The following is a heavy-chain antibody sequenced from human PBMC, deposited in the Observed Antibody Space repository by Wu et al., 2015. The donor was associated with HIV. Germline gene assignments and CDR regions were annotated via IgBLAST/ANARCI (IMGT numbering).Heavy chain of an antibody. CDR3: TRSTFAGGSDTWYSFDK. D-gene: IGHD2-15*01. J-gene: IGHJ4*02. CDR1: RGSFSSYA. V-gene: IGHV1-69*13. CDR2: IIPLFGAP. Sequence: QVQLVQSGAEVKKPGSSVKVSCKTSRGSFSSYAISWVRQAPGQGLEWMGRIIPLFGAPNFAQKLQGRFTITADESTSTAYMELSSLRSEDTAVYFCTRSTFAGGSDTWYSFDKWGQGTLVSVSS.